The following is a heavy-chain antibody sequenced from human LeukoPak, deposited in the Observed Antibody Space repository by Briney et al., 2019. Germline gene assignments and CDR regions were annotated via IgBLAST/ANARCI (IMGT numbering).Heavy chain of an antibody. CDR1: GFTFSSYA. J-gene: IGHJ4*02. CDR2: ISGSGGST. CDR3: AKSRYSGYDSDFDY. D-gene: IGHD5-12*01. Sequence: TGGSLRLSCAASGFTFSSYAMSWVRQAPGKGLEWVSAISGSGGSTYYADSVKGRFTISRDNSKNTLYLQMNSLRAEDTAVYYCAKSRYSGYDSDFDYWGQGTLVTVSS. V-gene: IGHV3-23*01.